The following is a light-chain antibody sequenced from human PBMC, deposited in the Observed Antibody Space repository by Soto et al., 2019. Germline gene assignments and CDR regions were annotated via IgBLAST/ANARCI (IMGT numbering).Light chain of an antibody. CDR1: QSVSSSS. V-gene: IGKV3-20*01. J-gene: IGKJ5*01. CDR3: QQYGGSPVT. CDR2: GTS. Sequence: ETVLTQSPGTLSLSPGERATLSCRASQSVSSSSLAWYQQRPGQAPRLLIYGTSSRATGIPDRFSGSGSGTDFTLTISRLEPEDFAVYYCQQYGGSPVTFGQGTRLEIK.